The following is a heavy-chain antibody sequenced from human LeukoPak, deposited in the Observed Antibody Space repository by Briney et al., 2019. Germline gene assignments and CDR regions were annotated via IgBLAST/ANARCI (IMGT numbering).Heavy chain of an antibody. CDR1: GGTFSSFT. V-gene: IGHV1-69*01. Sequence: SVKVSCKVSGGTFSSFTITWVRQAPGQGLEWMGGIIPIFGSTNYAQKFQGRVTNTADDSTSAAYMELRSLTSDDTAVYYCARGYDVGDFVPYTYWGQGTLVIVSS. D-gene: IGHD4-17*01. J-gene: IGHJ4*02. CDR2: IIPIFGST. CDR3: ARGYDVGDFVPYTY.